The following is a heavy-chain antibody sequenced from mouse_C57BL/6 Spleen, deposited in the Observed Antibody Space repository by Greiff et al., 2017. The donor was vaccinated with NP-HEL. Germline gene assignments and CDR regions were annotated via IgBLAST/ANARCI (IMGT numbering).Heavy chain of an antibody. Sequence: EVQLHQSGPELVKPGASVKISCKASGYTFTDYYMNWVKQSHGKSLEWIGDINPNNGGTSYNQKFKGKATLTVDKSSSTAYMELRSLTSEDSAVYYCAREDYWGQGTTLTVSS. CDR2: INPNNGGT. CDR3: AREDY. V-gene: IGHV1-26*01. CDR1: GYTFTDYY. J-gene: IGHJ2*01.